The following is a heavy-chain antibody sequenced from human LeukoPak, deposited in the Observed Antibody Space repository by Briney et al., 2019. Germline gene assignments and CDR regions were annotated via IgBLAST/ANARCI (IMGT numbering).Heavy chain of an antibody. Sequence: SGGSLRLSCAASEFTISSYAMHWVRQAPGKGLEWVAVISYDGSNKYYADSVKGRFTISRDNSKNTLYLQMNSLRAEDTAVYYCARDLAAAGVFDYWGQGTLVTVSS. J-gene: IGHJ4*02. CDR2: ISYDGSNK. CDR3: ARDLAAAGVFDY. CDR1: EFTISSYA. D-gene: IGHD6-13*01. V-gene: IGHV3-30-3*01.